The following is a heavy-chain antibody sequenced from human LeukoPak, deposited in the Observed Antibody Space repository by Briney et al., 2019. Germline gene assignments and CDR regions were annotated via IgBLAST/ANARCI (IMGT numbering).Heavy chain of an antibody. CDR1: GFSVSGYW. V-gene: IGHV3-7*01. CDR3: AREWQGGIAAAGTRIEGDY. CDR2: IKQDGSEK. Sequence: GGSLRLSCAVSGFSVSGYWMTWVRQAPGQGLEWVANIKQDGSEKNYVDSVKGRFTISRDNAENSLFLQMNSLRVEDTAVYYCAREWQGGIAAAGTRIEGDYWGQGTLVGVSS. D-gene: IGHD6-13*01. J-gene: IGHJ4*02.